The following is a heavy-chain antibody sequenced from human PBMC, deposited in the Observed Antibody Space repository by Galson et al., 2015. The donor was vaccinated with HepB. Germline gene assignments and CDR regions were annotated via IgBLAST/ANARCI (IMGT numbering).Heavy chain of an antibody. CDR1: GYTFTSYA. Sequence: SVKVSCKASGYTFTSYAMHWLRQAPGQRLEWMGWINDGNGNTKYSQKFQGRVTITRDTSASTAYMELSSLRSEDTAVYYCARDPCSSTSCLPPRAFDIWGQGTMVTVSS. V-gene: IGHV1-3*01. J-gene: IGHJ3*02. CDR3: ARDPCSSTSCLPPRAFDI. D-gene: IGHD2-2*01. CDR2: INDGNGNT.